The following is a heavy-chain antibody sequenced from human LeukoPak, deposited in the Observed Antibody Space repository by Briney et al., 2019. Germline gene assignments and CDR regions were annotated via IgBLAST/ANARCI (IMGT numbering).Heavy chain of an antibody. J-gene: IGHJ4*02. CDR3: AKSSYGYYFDY. CDR1: GGSISSYY. V-gene: IGHV4-59*01. D-gene: IGHD5-18*01. Sequence: PSETLSLTCTVSGGSISSYYWSWIRQPPGKGLEWIGYIYYSGSTNYNPSLKSRVTISVDTSKNQFSLKLSSVTAADTAVYYCAKSSYGYYFDYWGQGTLVTVSS. CDR2: IYYSGST.